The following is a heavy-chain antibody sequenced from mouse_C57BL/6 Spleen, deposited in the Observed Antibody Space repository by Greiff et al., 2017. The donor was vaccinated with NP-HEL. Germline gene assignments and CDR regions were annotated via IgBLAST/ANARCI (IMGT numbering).Heavy chain of an antibody. V-gene: IGHV5-17*01. D-gene: IGHD1-1*01. CDR2: ISSGSSTI. J-gene: IGHJ1*03. Sequence: DVHLVESGGGLVKPGGSLKLSCAASGFTFSDYGMHWVRQAPEKGLEWVAYISSGSSTIYYADTVKGRFTISRDNAKNTLFLQMTSLRSEDTAMYYCASSTVVATGHFDVWGTGTTVTVSS. CDR1: GFTFSDYG. CDR3: ASSTVVATGHFDV.